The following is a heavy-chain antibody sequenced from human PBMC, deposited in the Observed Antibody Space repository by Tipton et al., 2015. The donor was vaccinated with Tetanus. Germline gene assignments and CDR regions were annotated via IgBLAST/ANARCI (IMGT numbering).Heavy chain of an antibody. J-gene: IGHJ4*02. D-gene: IGHD1-26*01. CDR1: GLTFSSYS. V-gene: IGHV3-21*01. CDR3: ARDPKVGWVGFDY. CDR2: ISSSSSYI. Sequence: SLRLSCAASGLTFSSYSMNWVRQAPGKGLEWVSSISSSSSYIYYADSVKGRFTISRDNAKNSLYLQMNSLRAEDTAVYYCARDPKVGWVGFDYWGQGTLVTVSS.